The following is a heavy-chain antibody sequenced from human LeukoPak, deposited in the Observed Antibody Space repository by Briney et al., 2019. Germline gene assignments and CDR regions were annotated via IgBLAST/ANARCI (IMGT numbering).Heavy chain of an antibody. D-gene: IGHD1-1*01. CDR3: ARDRVNWNDVGGLFDY. CDR1: RFTFSNYE. V-gene: IGHV3-48*03. Sequence: GGSLRLSCAAPRFTFSNYEMHWVRQAPGKGLEWLSYISSSGNTIYYADSVKGRFTISRDNSKNSLYLQMNSLRAEDTVVYYCARDRVNWNDVGGLFDYWGQGTLVTVSS. CDR2: ISSSGNTI. J-gene: IGHJ4*02.